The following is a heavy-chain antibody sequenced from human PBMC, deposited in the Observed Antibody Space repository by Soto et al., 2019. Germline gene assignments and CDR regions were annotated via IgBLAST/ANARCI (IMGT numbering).Heavy chain of an antibody. CDR3: ARALSYCSGGSCYRYFDY. Sequence: SETLSLTCTVSGGSISSYYWSWIRQPPGKGLEWIGYIYYSGSTNYNPSLKSRVTISVDTSKNQFSLKLSSVTAADTAVYYCARALSYCSGGSCYRYFDYWGQGTLVTVAT. V-gene: IGHV4-59*01. D-gene: IGHD2-15*01. J-gene: IGHJ4*02. CDR1: GGSISSYY. CDR2: IYYSGST.